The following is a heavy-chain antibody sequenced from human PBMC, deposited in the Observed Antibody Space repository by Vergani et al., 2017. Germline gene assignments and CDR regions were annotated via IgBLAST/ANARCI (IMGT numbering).Heavy chain of an antibody. V-gene: IGHV3-30*02. CDR1: GFNFSNFG. D-gene: IGHD2-21*02. CDR2: IGKDGIKT. J-gene: IGHJ4*02. Sequence: QVQLVESAGGVVQPGGSLRLSCAASGFNFSNFGMHWIRQAPGKGLEWLAYIGKDGIKTRYRDAVQGRFTVTRDNSKDILYLQMDSLRSEDTARYYCAKYLRDSTDGLPDSWGPGTLVIVSS. CDR3: AKYLRDSTDGLPDS.